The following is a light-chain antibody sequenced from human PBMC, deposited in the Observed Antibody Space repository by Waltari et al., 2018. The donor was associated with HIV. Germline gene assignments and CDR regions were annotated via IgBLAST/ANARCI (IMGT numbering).Light chain of an antibody. CDR3: QVWDSSSDHPEV. CDR1: NIGSQS. Sequence: SYVLTQPPSVSVAPGKTARITCGGNNIGSQSVHWYQQKPGQAPVVVIYDDSDRPSGIPERCSGSNSGNTATLTISRVEAGDEADYYCQVWDSSSDHPEVFGGGTKLSIL. CDR2: DDS. V-gene: IGLV3-21*04. J-gene: IGLJ3*02.